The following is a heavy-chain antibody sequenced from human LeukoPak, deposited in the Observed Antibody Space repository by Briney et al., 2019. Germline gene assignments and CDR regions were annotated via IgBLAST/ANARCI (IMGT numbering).Heavy chain of an antibody. Sequence: GGSLRLSCAASGFTFSSYAMHWVRQAPGKGLEWVTIISFDGSNKYYADSVKGRFTISRDNSKNTLYLQMKSLRAEDTAVYFCAKNRKFGDLVYYYYYMDVWGKGTTVTVSS. D-gene: IGHD3-10*01. CDR1: GFTFSSYA. CDR2: ISFDGSNK. CDR3: AKNRKFGDLVYYYYYMDV. J-gene: IGHJ6*03. V-gene: IGHV3-30*04.